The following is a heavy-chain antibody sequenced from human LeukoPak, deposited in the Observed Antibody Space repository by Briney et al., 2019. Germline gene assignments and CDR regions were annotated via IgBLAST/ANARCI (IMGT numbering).Heavy chain of an antibody. J-gene: IGHJ4*02. CDR2: ISGSGGST. D-gene: IGHD3-10*02. CDR1: GFTFSTYA. CDR3: AKSNVRGTWTTPFDY. Sequence: GGSLRLSCAVSGFTFSTYAMSWVRQAPGKGLEWVSNISGSGGSTYYSDSVKGRFTISRDNSKNTLYLQMNSLRAEDTAVYYCAKSNVRGTWTTPFDYWGQGTLVTVSS. V-gene: IGHV3-23*01.